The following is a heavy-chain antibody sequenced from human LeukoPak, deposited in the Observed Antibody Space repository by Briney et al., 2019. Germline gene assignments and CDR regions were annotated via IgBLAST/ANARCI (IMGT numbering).Heavy chain of an antibody. D-gene: IGHD3-10*01. V-gene: IGHV4-59*01. Sequence: SETLSLTCTVSGGSISSYYWSWIRQPPGKGLEWIGYIYYSGSTNYNPSLKSRVTISVDTSKNQFSLKLSSVTAADTAVYYCASYYYGSGSDYNWFDPWGQGTLATVSS. CDR2: IYYSGST. J-gene: IGHJ5*02. CDR1: GGSISSYY. CDR3: ASYYYGSGSDYNWFDP.